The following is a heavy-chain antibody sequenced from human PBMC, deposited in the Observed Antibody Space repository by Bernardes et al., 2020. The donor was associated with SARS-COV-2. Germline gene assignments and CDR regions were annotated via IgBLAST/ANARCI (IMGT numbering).Heavy chain of an antibody. V-gene: IGHV3-30-3*01. J-gene: IGHJ4*02. CDR3: ARGPRRQGDYGLDY. CDR2: ISYDGSNK. Sequence: WESLRLSCTASGFTFSSYAMHWVRQAPGKGLEWVAVISYDGSNKYYADSVKGRFTISRDNSKNTLYLQMNSLRAEDTAVYYCARGPRRQGDYGLDYWGQGTLVTVSS. CDR1: GFTFSSYA. D-gene: IGHD4-17*01.